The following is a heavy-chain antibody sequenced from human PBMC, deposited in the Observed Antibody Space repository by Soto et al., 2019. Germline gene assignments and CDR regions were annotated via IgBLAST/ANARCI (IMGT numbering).Heavy chain of an antibody. CDR1: GYTLTELS. J-gene: IGHJ3*02. CDR3: ATGIYDSSVFFETPPPHDAFDI. Sequence: ASVKVSCKVSGYTLTELSMHWVRQAPGKGLEWMGGFDPEDGETIYAQKFQGRVTMTEDTSTDTAYMELSSLRSEDTAVYYCATGIYDSSVFFETPPPHDAFDICGQGTLVPVSS. V-gene: IGHV1-24*01. CDR2: FDPEDGET. D-gene: IGHD3-22*01.